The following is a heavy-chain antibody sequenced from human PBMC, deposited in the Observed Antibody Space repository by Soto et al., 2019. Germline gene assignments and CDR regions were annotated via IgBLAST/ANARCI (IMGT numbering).Heavy chain of an antibody. D-gene: IGHD4-4*01. J-gene: IGHJ6*03. Sequence: EVQLVESGGGLVQPGGSLRLSCVGSGLTVTGVDMTWVRLAPGKGLEPISSIYTGETTFYVDSVKGRFTISRDDSRNTPYLQMNSLRAEDTAVYYFARELTTGYMDVWGKGTTVTVSS. V-gene: IGHV3-66*01. CDR3: ARELTTGYMDV. CDR2: IYTGETT. CDR1: GLTVTGVD.